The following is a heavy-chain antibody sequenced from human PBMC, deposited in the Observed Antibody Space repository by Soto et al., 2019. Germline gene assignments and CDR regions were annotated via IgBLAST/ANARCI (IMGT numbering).Heavy chain of an antibody. CDR3: ARLLGQGGGTTGYYYYGMDV. D-gene: IGHD1-1*01. J-gene: IGHJ6*02. CDR2: IYYSGST. Sequence: SETLSLTCTVSGGSISSSSYYWGWIRQPPGKGLEWIGSIYYSGSTYYNPPLKSRVTISVDTSKNQFSLKLSSVTAADTAVYYFARLLGQGGGTTGYYYYGMDVWGQGTTVTVSS. V-gene: IGHV4-39*01. CDR1: GGSISSSSYY.